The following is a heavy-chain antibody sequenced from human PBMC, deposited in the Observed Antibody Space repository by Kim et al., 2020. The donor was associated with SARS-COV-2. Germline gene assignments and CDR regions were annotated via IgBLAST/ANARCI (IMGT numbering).Heavy chain of an antibody. Sequence: GGSLRLSCAASGFTFSSYAMHWVRQAPGKGLEWVAVISYDGSNKYYADSVKGRFTISRDNSKNTLYLQMNSLRVEDTAVYYCARALRGYYYYGMDVWGQGTTVTVSS. J-gene: IGHJ6*02. V-gene: IGHV3-30*04. CDR3: ARALRGYYYYGMDV. CDR2: ISYDGSNK. D-gene: IGHD5-12*01. CDR1: GFTFSSYA.